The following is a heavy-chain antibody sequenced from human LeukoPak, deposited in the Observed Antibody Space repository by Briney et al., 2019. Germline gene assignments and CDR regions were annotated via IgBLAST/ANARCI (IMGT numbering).Heavy chain of an antibody. V-gene: IGHV3-7*03. CDR3: AKKAQYNGNYPLDY. D-gene: IGHD1-26*01. CDR1: GFTFSNYW. Sequence: GESLRLSCAASGFTFSNYWMSWVRQAPGKGLESVANIKHDGSEKYYVDSVKGRFTISRDNAKNTLYLQMNSLRAEDTALYFCAKKAQYNGNYPLDYWGQGTLVTVSS. J-gene: IGHJ4*02. CDR2: IKHDGSEK.